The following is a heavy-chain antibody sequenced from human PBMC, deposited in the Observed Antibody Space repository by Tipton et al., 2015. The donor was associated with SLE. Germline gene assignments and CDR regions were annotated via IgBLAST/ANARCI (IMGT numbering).Heavy chain of an antibody. V-gene: IGHV3-23*03. D-gene: IGHD3-22*01. CDR2: IYGGGIT. J-gene: IGHJ4*02. Sequence: GSLRLSCAASGFTLNDYAMSWVRQAPGKGLEWVSVIYGGGITYYADSVTGRFTISRDNSKSTLYLQMNSLRPEDTAIYYCAKDVGFDSSGYFHDYWGQGTLVTVSS. CDR3: AKDVGFDSSGYFHDY. CDR1: GFTLNDYA.